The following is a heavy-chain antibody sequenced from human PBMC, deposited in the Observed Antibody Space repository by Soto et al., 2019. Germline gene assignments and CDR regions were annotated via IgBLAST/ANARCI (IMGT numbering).Heavy chain of an antibody. V-gene: IGHV3-66*01. D-gene: IGHD1-26*01. CDR2: IYSGGST. J-gene: IGHJ4*02. Sequence: EVQLVESGGGLVQPGGSLRLSCAASGFTVSSNYMSWVRQAPGKGLEWVSVIYSGGSTYYADSVKGRFTISRDNSKNTLYLQMNSLRAEDTAVYYCARGYVEWELPQLYRDWGQGTLVTVSS. CDR3: ARGYVEWELPQLYRD. CDR1: GFTVSSNY.